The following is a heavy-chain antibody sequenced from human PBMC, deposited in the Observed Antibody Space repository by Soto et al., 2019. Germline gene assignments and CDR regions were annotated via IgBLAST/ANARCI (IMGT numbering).Heavy chain of an antibody. V-gene: IGHV4-31*03. CDR3: ARASYTSWSMGYYYYGMDV. CDR2: INYNGIT. D-gene: IGHD3-3*01. CDR1: GCSINIEGFH. J-gene: IGHJ6*02. Sequence: TLSLTCNVSGCSINIEGFHWSWVRRHPGKGLEWMGYINYNGITYYNRSLRSRVTMSIDTSKNQFSLRLSSVAAADTAVYYCARASYTSWSMGYYYYGMDVWGQGATVTVSS.